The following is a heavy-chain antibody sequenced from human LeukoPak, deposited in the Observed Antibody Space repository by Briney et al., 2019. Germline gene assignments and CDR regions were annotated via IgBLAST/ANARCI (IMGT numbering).Heavy chain of an antibody. J-gene: IGHJ4*02. CDR1: GFTFSSNG. CDR3: GREISGSPPNDY. V-gene: IGHV3-7*01. Sequence: GGSLRLSCAASGFTFSSNGMSWVRQAPGKGLEWVANIWHDGGAKYYVDSVKGRFIISRDNAKNSLFLQMNSLRAEDTAVYYCGREISGSPPNDYWGQGTLVTV. CDR2: IWHDGGAK. D-gene: IGHD1-26*01.